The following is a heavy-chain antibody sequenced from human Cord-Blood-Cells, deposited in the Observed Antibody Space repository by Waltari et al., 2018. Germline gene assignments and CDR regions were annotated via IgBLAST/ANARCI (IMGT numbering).Heavy chain of an antibody. Sequence: QVQLVQSGAEVKKPGSSVKVSCKASGGTFSGYAISWVRQAPGQGLEWMGGIIPIFGTANYAQKFQGRVTITADKSTSTAYMELSSLRSEDTAVYYCARVGYCSSTSCYYFDYWGQGTLVTVSS. CDR1: GGTFSGYA. D-gene: IGHD2-2*01. J-gene: IGHJ4*02. CDR2: IIPIFGTA. CDR3: ARVGYCSSTSCYYFDY. V-gene: IGHV1-69*06.